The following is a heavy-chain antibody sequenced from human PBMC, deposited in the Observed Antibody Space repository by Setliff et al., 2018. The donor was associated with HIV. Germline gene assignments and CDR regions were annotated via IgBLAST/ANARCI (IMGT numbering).Heavy chain of an antibody. J-gene: IGHJ4*02. CDR1: GGSISSGSYY. CDR3: ARSYGVGSYWGYFDY. Sequence: SETLSLTCNVSGGSISSGSYYWSWIRQPAGKGLEWIGHLFARGTSNYNPSLKSRVTISLDTSKNQFSLKVRSVTAADTALYYCARSYGVGSYWGYFDYWGQGTLVTVSS. CDR2: LFARGTS. D-gene: IGHD3-10*01. V-gene: IGHV4-61*09.